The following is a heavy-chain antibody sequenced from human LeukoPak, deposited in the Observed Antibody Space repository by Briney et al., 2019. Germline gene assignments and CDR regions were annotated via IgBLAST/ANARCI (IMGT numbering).Heavy chain of an antibody. D-gene: IGHD3-3*01. V-gene: IGHV4-39*01. CDR2: IYYSGST. J-gene: IGHJ4*02. CDR3: ARVQDYDFWSGYFDY. CDR1: GGSISSSSYY. Sequence: SSETLSLTCTVSGGSISSSSYYWGWIRQPPGKGLEWIGSIYYSGSTYYNPSLKSRVTISVDTSKNQFSLKLSSVTAADTAVYYCARVQDYDFWSGYFDYWGQGTLVTVSS.